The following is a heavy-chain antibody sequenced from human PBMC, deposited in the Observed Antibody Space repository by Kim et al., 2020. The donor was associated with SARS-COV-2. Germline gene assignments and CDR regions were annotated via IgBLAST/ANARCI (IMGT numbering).Heavy chain of an antibody. CDR3: ASTSSWYTGRCDP. J-gene: IGHJ5*02. D-gene: IGHD6-13*01. Sequence: GGSLRLSCAAFGFTFRSYAMNWVRQAPGKGLEWVAVISYDGTNKYYADSVKGRFTISRDNSKNTLYLQMNSLRAEDTAMYYCASTSSWYTGRCDPWGQGTLV. V-gene: IGHV3-30*04. CDR2: ISYDGTNK. CDR1: GFTFRSYA.